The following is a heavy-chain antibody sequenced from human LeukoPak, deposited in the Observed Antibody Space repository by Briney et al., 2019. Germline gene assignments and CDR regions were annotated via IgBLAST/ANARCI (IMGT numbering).Heavy chain of an antibody. J-gene: IGHJ4*02. CDR2: VFYSRNS. V-gene: IGHV4-59*13. CDR1: GGFTSAYY. Sequence: PSETLSLTCTVSGGFTSAYYLSWVRQPLGKGLEWIGSVFYSRNSNYNPSLTRRVAMSVDTSKSHFSLKLTSVIAADTAVYYCARVNPLGYFDQWGQGTLVAVSS. CDR3: ARVNPLGYFDQ.